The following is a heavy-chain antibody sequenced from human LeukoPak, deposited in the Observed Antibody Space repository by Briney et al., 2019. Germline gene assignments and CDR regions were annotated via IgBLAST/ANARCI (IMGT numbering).Heavy chain of an antibody. CDR1: GFVFKNYG. CDR3: ARVYFVGGTYYTPPDY. D-gene: IGHD1-26*01. Sequence: GSLRLSCAASGFVFKNYGMFWVRQAPGKGLEWVAVIWFDGSKRYYPDSVRGRFTISRDDSKNTVYLQMNSLRAEDTAVYYCARVYFVGGTYYTPPDYWGQGTLVTVSS. V-gene: IGHV3-33*01. J-gene: IGHJ4*02. CDR2: IWFDGSKR.